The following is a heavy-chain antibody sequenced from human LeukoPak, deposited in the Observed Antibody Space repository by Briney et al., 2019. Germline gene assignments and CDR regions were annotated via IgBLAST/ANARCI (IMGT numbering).Heavy chain of an antibody. D-gene: IGHD1-14*01. V-gene: IGHV3-30-3*01. Sequence: GGSLRLSCAASGFTFSSYAMHWVRQAPGKGLEWVAVISYDGSNKYYADSVKGRFTISRDNSKNTLYLQMNSLRAEDTAVYYCARDFESTTYFNYYFDYWGQGTLVTVSS. CDR3: ARDFESTTYFNYYFDY. CDR1: GFTFSSYA. J-gene: IGHJ4*02. CDR2: ISYDGSNK.